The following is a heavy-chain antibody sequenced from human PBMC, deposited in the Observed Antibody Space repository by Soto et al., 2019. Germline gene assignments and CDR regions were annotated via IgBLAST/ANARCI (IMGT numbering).Heavy chain of an antibody. CDR2: IIPILGIA. J-gene: IGHJ6*03. V-gene: IGHV1-69*04. D-gene: IGHD3-10*01. CDR1: GGTFSSYT. Sequence: ASVKVSCKASGGTFSSYTISWVRQAPGQGLEWMGRIIPILGIANYAQKFQGRVTITADKSTSTAYMELSSLRSEDTAVYYCARDFKWFTSGGSGRKRYYYMDVWGKGTTVTVSS. CDR3: ARDFKWFTSGGSGRKRYYYMDV.